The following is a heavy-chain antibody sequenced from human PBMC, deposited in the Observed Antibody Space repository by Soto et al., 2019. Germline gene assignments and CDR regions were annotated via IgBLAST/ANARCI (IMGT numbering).Heavy chain of an antibody. CDR2: ISWNSGSI. Sequence: EVQLVESGGGLVQPGRSLRLSCAASGFTFDDYAMHWVRQAPGKGLEWVSGISWNSGSIGYADSVKGRFTISRDNAKNSLYLHMNSLRAEDTALYYCASDTVAGLDYWGQGTMVTVSS. CDR1: GFTFDDYA. CDR3: ASDTVAGLDY. V-gene: IGHV3-9*01. J-gene: IGHJ4*02. D-gene: IGHD6-19*01.